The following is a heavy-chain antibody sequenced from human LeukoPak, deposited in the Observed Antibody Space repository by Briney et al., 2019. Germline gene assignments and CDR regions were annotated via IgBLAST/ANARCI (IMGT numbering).Heavy chain of an antibody. CDR2: INSDGSST. J-gene: IGHJ6*02. CDR3: ARSRIMVGITHYYGMDG. D-gene: IGHD2-8*01. CDR1: GFTFSSYW. Sequence: GGSLRLSCAVSGFTFSSYWMHWVRQAPGKGLVWVSHINSDGSSTSYADSVKGRFTISRDNAKNTLYLQMNSLRAEDTAVYYCARSRIMVGITHYYGMDGWGQGTTVIVSS. V-gene: IGHV3-74*01.